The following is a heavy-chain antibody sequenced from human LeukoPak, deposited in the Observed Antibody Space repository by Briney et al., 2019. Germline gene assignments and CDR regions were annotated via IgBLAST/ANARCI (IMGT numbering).Heavy chain of an antibody. D-gene: IGHD2-2*01. V-gene: IGHV3-48*03. CDR1: GFTFSSYE. CDR3: ARKYCSSTSCLIDN. CDR2: ISSSGSTI. J-gene: IGHJ4*02. Sequence: PGGSLRLSCAASGFTFSSYEMNWVRQGPGKGLEWVSYISSSGSTIYYADSVKGRFTVSRDNAKNSLYLQMNSLRAEDTAVYYCARKYCSSTSCLIDNWGQGTLVTVSS.